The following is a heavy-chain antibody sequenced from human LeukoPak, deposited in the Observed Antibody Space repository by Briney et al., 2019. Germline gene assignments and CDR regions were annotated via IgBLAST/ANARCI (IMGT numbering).Heavy chain of an antibody. Sequence: GGSLRLSCAASGFTFSSHAMSWVRQAPGKGLEWVSAISGSGGSTYYADSVKGRFTISRDNSKNTLYLQMNSLRAEDTAVYYCAKAAGRGYNYGDYFDYWGQGTLVTVST. CDR1: GFTFSSHA. CDR2: ISGSGGST. V-gene: IGHV3-23*01. J-gene: IGHJ4*02. D-gene: IGHD5-18*01. CDR3: AKAAGRGYNYGDYFDY.